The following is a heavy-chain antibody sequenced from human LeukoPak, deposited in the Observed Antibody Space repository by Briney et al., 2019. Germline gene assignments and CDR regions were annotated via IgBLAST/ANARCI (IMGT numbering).Heavy chain of an antibody. J-gene: IGHJ6*04. CDR3: AELGITMIGGV. D-gene: IGHD3-10*02. V-gene: IGHV3-48*03. CDR1: RFSFSSSE. CDR2: ISSSGNTI. Sequence: SGGSLRLSCAASRFSFSSSEMNWVRQAPGKGLEWIAYISSSGNTIFYADSVKGRFTTSRDNAKNSLYLQMNSLRAEDTAVYYCAELGITMIGGVRGKGTTVTISS.